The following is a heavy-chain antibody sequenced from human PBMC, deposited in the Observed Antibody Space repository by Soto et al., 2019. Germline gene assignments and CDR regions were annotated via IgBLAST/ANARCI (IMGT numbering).Heavy chain of an antibody. CDR2: ITSSSDTI. Sequence: GGSLRLSCAASGFTFSSFHMNWVRQAPGRGLEWVAYITSSSDTIYYSDSVKGRFTISRDNGKNSLFLQMNSLRDEDTAVYYCVSRRGIVKAGPIFDYWGQGTLVTVSS. CDR3: VSRRGIVKAGPIFDY. D-gene: IGHD6-13*01. J-gene: IGHJ4*02. V-gene: IGHV3-48*02. CDR1: GFTFSSFH.